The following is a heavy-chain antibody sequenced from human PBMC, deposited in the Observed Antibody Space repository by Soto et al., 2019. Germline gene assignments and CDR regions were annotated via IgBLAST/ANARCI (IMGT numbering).Heavy chain of an antibody. V-gene: IGHV3-23*01. J-gene: IGHJ4*02. CDR1: GFTFNSYA. CDR3: AKDRHYGSGTYSDSYLDY. CDR2: ISGSGGTT. Sequence: EVQLLESGGGLVQPGGSLRLSCGGSGFTFNSYAMTWVRQAPGKGLEWVSAISGSGGTTYYANSVKGRVTISRDQSKDTLYLQMNSIRAEDAAIYYCAKDRHYGSGTYSDSYLDYWGQGTLVTVSS. D-gene: IGHD3-10*01.